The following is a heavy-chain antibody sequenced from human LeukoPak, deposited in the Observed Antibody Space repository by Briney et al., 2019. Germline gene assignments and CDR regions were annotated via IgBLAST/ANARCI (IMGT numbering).Heavy chain of an antibody. Sequence: GASVKASCKASGYTFTSYGISWVRQAPGQGLEWMGWISAYNGNTNYAQKLQGRVTMTTDTSTSTAYMELRSLRSDDTAVYYCARDLHYDSSGYLYYFDYWGQGTLVTVSS. CDR1: GYTFTSYG. CDR3: ARDLHYDSSGYLYYFDY. CDR2: ISAYNGNT. D-gene: IGHD3-22*01. J-gene: IGHJ4*02. V-gene: IGHV1-18*01.